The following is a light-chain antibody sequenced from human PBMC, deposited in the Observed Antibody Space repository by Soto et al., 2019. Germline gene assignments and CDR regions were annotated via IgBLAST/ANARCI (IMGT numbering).Light chain of an antibody. CDR1: SSDVGGYNY. J-gene: IGLJ1*01. V-gene: IGLV2-14*01. CDR2: EVS. Sequence: QSALTQPASVSVSPGQSITISCTGTSSDVGGYNYVSWYQHHPGKAPKFMISEVSNRPSGVSNRFSASKSGNTASLTISGLQGEDEADYYCSSYTSSNTLVFGTGTKVTVL. CDR3: SSYTSSNTLV.